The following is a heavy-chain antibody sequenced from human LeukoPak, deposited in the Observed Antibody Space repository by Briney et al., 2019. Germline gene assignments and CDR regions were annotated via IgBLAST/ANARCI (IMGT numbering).Heavy chain of an antibody. CDR3: ARSEQSYYYGSGSRYYYYYYYMDV. Sequence: GESLKISCQGSGYSFTSYWIGWVRQMPGKGLEWMGIIYPGESDTRYSPSFQGQVTISADKSISTAYLQWSSLKASDTAMYYCARSEQSYYYGSGSRYYYYYYYMDVWGKGNTVTVSS. D-gene: IGHD3-10*01. CDR1: GYSFTSYW. CDR2: IYPGESDT. J-gene: IGHJ6*03. V-gene: IGHV5-51*01.